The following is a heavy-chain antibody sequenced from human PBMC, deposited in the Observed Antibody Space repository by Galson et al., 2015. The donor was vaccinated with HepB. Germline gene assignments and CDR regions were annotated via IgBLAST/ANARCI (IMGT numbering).Heavy chain of an antibody. D-gene: IGHD4-17*01. J-gene: IGHJ5*02. Sequence: LRLSCAASGFTFSSYSMNWVRQAPGKGLEWVSSISSSSSYIYYADSVKGRFTISRDNAKNSLYLQMNSLRAEDTAVYYCARDRTTVTTGGWFDPWGQGTLVTVSS. CDR3: ARDRTTVTTGGWFDP. V-gene: IGHV3-21*01. CDR1: GFTFSSYS. CDR2: ISSSSSYI.